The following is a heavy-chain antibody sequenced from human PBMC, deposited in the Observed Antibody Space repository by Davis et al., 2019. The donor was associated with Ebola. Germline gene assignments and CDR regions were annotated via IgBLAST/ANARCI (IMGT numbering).Heavy chain of an antibody. CDR1: GGTFSSYA. CDR3: ARDIVDDA. D-gene: IGHD3-16*02. J-gene: IGHJ5*02. CDR2: IIPILGIA. V-gene: IGHV1-69*04. Sequence: AASVKVSCKASGGTFSSYAISWVRQAPGQGLEWMGRIIPILGIANYAQKFQGRVTITADKSTSTAYMELSSLRSEDTAVYFCARDIVDDAWGQGTLVTVSS.